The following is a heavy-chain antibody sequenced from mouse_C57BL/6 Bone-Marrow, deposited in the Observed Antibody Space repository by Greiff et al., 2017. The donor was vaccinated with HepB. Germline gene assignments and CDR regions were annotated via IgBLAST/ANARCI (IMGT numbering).Heavy chain of an antibody. CDR1: GFTFSDYG. CDR2: ISNLAYSI. Sequence: DVHLVESGGGLVQPGGSLKLSCAASGFTFSDYGMAWVRQAPRKGPEWVAFISNLAYSIYYADNVTGRFTISRENAKNTLYLEMRSLRSEDTAMYYCARKGDYYGSSYWYFDVWGTGTTVTVSS. V-gene: IGHV5-15*01. J-gene: IGHJ1*03. CDR3: ARKGDYYGSSYWYFDV. D-gene: IGHD1-1*01.